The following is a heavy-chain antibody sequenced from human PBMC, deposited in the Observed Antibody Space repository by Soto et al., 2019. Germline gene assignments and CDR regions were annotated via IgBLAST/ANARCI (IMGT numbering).Heavy chain of an antibody. J-gene: IGHJ6*02. CDR3: ARAGFGHGLDV. CDR2: TANKRSRYTT. D-gene: IGHD3-16*01. V-gene: IGHV3-72*01. CDR1: GFTSSDHY. Sequence: EVELVESGGGLVQAGGSLRVSCGVSGFTSSDHYMDWVRQAPGKGLEWVGRTANKRSRYTTEYAASVKGRYIISRDDSKISVYLQRNSLKIEDTAVYYCARAGFGHGLDVWGQGTTVTVSS.